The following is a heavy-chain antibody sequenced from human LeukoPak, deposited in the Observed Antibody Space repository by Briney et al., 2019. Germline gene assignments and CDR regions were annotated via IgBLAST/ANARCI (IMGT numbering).Heavy chain of an antibody. V-gene: IGHV4-38-2*02. CDR1: GYSISSGYY. CDR2: IYHSGST. CDR3: AREIPTEFDY. D-gene: IGHD2-2*02. Sequence: PSETLSLTCTVSGYSISSGYYWGWIRKPPGRGLEWIGSIYHSGSTYYNPSLKSRVTISVDTSKNQFSLKLSSVTAADTAVYYCAREIPTEFDYWGQGTLVTVSS. J-gene: IGHJ4*02.